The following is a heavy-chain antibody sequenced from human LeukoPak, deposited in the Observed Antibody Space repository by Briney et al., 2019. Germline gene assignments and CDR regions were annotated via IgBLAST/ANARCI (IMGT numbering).Heavy chain of an antibody. J-gene: IGHJ4*02. CDR3: ARGAAAIRGGIDY. CDR2: TYYRSKWKS. D-gene: IGHD6-13*01. V-gene: IGHV6-1*01. Sequence: SQTLSLTCAISGDSVSSKSSTWYWVRQCPSRGLEWLGRTYYRSKWKSDYALSVKSRITINPDTSKNQFTLQLKSVTSEDTAVYYCARGAAAIRGGIDYWGQGTLVTVSS. CDR1: GDSVSSKSST.